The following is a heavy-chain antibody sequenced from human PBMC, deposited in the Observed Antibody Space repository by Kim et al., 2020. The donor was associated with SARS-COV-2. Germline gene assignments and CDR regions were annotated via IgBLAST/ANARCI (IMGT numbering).Heavy chain of an antibody. Sequence: ATKFQGRVTMTRETSTSTVYMELSSLRSEDTAVYYCARAGNDYGDPPFDYWGQGTLVTVSS. D-gene: IGHD4-17*01. CDR3: ARAGNDYGDPPFDY. J-gene: IGHJ4*02. V-gene: IGHV1-46*01.